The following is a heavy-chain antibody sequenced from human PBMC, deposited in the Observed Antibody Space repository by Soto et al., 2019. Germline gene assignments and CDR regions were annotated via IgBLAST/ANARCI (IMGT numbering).Heavy chain of an antibody. V-gene: IGHV4-31*03. J-gene: IGHJ4*02. CDR3: ARAPFDILTGYSLWYFDY. CDR1: GGSISSGGYY. D-gene: IGHD3-9*01. CDR2: IYYSGST. Sequence: SETLSLTCTVSGGSISSGGYYWSWIRQHPGKGLEWIGYIYYSGSTYYNPSLKSRVTISVDTSKNQFSLKLSSVTAADTAVYYCARAPFDILTGYSLWYFDYWGQGTLVTVSS.